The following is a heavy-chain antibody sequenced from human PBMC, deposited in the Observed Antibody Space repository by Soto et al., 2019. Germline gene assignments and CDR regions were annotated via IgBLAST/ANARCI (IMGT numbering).Heavy chain of an antibody. Sequence: QVQLVQSGAEVKKPGASVKVSCKASGYTFSSYDINWVRQAAGQGLEWMGWVNPNSGDTDYAQKFQGRVTMTRDTSISTAYKELSSLRSEDTAVYYCARKGFLDWFVDFWGQGTLVTVSS. D-gene: IGHD3-9*01. V-gene: IGHV1-8*01. J-gene: IGHJ4*02. CDR3: ARKGFLDWFVDF. CDR1: GYTFSSYD. CDR2: VNPNSGDT.